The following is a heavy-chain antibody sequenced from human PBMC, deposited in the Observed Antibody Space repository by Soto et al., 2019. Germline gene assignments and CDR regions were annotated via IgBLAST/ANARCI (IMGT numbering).Heavy chain of an antibody. Sequence: QVQLVESGGGVVQPGRSLRLSCAASGFTFSSYGMHWVRQAPGKGLEWVAVIWYDGSNKYYADSVKGRFTISRDNSKNTLYLKMNSLRAEDTAVYYCARDLRYSSSWYLGAEYFQHWGQGTLVTVSS. CDR2: IWYDGSNK. CDR1: GFTFSSYG. J-gene: IGHJ1*01. CDR3: ARDLRYSSSWYLGAEYFQH. D-gene: IGHD6-13*01. V-gene: IGHV3-33*01.